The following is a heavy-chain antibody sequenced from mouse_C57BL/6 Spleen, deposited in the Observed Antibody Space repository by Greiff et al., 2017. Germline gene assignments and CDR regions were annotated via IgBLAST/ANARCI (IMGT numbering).Heavy chain of an antibody. J-gene: IGHJ2*01. D-gene: IGHD1-1*01. CDR3: ARSIYSEVDY. CDR2: IDPSDSYT. Sequence: QVQLQQPGAELVKPGASVKLSCKASGSTFTSYWMQWVKQRPGQGLEWIGEIDPSDSYTNYNQKFKGKATLTVDTSSRAAYMQLSSLTSEDSAVYYCARSIYSEVDYWGQGTTLTVSS. CDR1: GSTFTSYW. V-gene: IGHV1-50*01.